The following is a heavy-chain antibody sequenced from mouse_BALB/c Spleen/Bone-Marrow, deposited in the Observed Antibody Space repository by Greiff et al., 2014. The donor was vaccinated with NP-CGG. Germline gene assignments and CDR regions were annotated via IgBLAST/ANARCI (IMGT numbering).Heavy chain of an antibody. CDR2: IDPYYGGT. Sequence: EVQRVESGPELEKPGASVKISCKTSGYSFTGYNMNWVKQTNGKSLEWIGNIDPYYGGTSYNQNFKGKATLTVDKSSTTAYMQLKSLTSEDSAVYYCAKLGRAGYYFDYWGRGTTLTVSS. CDR1: GYSFTGYN. V-gene: IGHV1-39*01. D-gene: IGHD4-1*01. J-gene: IGHJ2*01. CDR3: AKLGRAGYYFDY.